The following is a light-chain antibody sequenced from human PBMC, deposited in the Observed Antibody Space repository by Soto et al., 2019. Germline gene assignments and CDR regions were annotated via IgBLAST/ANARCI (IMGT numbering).Light chain of an antibody. Sequence: SVLTQPPSVSGAPGQRGTISRTGSSSKIGAGYDVHWYQHLPGTAPKLLIYGNSNRPSGVPDRFSGSKSGTSASLAITGLQAEDEADYYCQSYDSSLSGYVFGTGTKVTVL. J-gene: IGLJ1*01. V-gene: IGLV1-40*01. CDR2: GNS. CDR1: SSKIGAGYD. CDR3: QSYDSSLSGYV.